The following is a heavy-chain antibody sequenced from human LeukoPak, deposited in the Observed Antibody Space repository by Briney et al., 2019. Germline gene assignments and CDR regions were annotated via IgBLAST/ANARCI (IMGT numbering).Heavy chain of an antibody. D-gene: IGHD6-13*01. CDR1: GFTVNSYA. CDR3: TKAGSRNFYYYGMDV. V-gene: IGHV3-23*01. J-gene: IGHJ6*02. Sequence: GGSLRLSCTASGFTVNSYAMSWVRQAPGKGLEWVAGISGSGGSTYYADSVEGRFTISRDSSKNTLHLQVNSLRAEDTAVYYCTKAGSRNFYYYGMDVWGQGTTVTVSS. CDR2: ISGSGGST.